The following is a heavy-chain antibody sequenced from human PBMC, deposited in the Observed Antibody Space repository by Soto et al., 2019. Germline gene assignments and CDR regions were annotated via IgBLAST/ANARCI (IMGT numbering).Heavy chain of an antibody. D-gene: IGHD6-13*01. CDR1: AFTFSSYA. CDR2: IRGSGGST. J-gene: IGHJ6*02. Sequence: EVQLLESGGGLVQPGGSLRLSCAASAFTFSSYAMSWVRQAPGKGLEWVSAIRGSGGSTYYADSVKGRFTISRDNSKNTLYLQINSLRAEDTAVYYCAKDRGSSWSRGMDVWGQGTTVTVSS. V-gene: IGHV3-23*01. CDR3: AKDRGSSWSRGMDV.